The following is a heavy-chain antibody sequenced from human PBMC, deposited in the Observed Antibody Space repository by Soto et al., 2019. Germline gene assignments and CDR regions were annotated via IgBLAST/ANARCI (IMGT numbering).Heavy chain of an antibody. J-gene: IGHJ6*02. Sequence: GGSLRLSCVASGFIFSDYYMAWIRRAPGKGLEWVSYISDGGSYTNHGNSVRGRVSVSRDDARNSLYLQIKNLRVEDTGVYYCARAPGAVDSYAGVDVWGQGTTVTVS. V-gene: IGHV3-11*05. D-gene: IGHD6-19*01. CDR2: ISDGGSYT. CDR1: GFIFSDYY. CDR3: ARAPGAVDSYAGVDV.